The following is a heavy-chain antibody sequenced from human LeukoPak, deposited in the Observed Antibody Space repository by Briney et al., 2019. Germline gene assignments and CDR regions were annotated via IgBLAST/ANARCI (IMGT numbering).Heavy chain of an antibody. V-gene: IGHV3-23*01. CDR2: IGGSGGST. Sequence: GGSLRLSCAASGFTFSSYAMNWVRQAPGKGLEWVSTIGGSGGSTYYADSVKGRFTISRDNSKNTLYLQMNSLRAGDTAVYYCARKAGYYYGSGDYWGQGTPVTVSS. CDR1: GFTFSSYA. D-gene: IGHD3-10*01. CDR3: ARKAGYYYGSGDY. J-gene: IGHJ4*02.